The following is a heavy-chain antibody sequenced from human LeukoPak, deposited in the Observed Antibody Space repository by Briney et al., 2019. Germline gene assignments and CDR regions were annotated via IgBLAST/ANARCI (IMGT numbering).Heavy chain of an antibody. Sequence: SETLSLTCAVYGGSFSGYYWSWIRQPPGKGLEWIGEMNHSGSTNYNPSLKSRVTISVDTSKNQFSLKLSSVTAADTAVYYCARGPPRYGSGSYYTTWYFDLWGRGTLVTVSS. CDR1: GGSFSGYY. V-gene: IGHV4-34*01. CDR2: MNHSGST. CDR3: ARGPPRYGSGSYYTTWYFDL. D-gene: IGHD3-10*01. J-gene: IGHJ2*01.